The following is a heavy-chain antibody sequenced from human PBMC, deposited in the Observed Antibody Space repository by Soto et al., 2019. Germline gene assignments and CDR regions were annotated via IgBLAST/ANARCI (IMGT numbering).Heavy chain of an antibody. CDR1: GFTFSNAW. Sequence: PGGSLRLSCAASGFTFSNAWMSWVRQAPGKGLEWVGRIKSKTDGGTTDYAAHVKGRFTISRDDSKNTLYLQMNSLKTEDTAVYYCTTDDDFWSGYYSVDKTIDYWGQGTLVTVSS. D-gene: IGHD3-3*01. V-gene: IGHV3-15*01. CDR3: TTDDDFWSGYYSVDKTIDY. CDR2: IKSKTDGGTT. J-gene: IGHJ4*02.